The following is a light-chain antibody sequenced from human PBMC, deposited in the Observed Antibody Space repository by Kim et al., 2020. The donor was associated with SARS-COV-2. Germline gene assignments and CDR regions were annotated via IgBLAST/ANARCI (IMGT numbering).Light chain of an antibody. Sequence: PGQSVTISCTGTSSDVGGYNYVSWYQQHPGKAPKLMIYDVSKRPSGVPDRFSGSKSGNTASLTISGLQAEDEADYYCCSYAGSYDFGTGTKVTVL. V-gene: IGLV2-11*01. CDR1: SSDVGGYNY. J-gene: IGLJ1*01. CDR2: DVS. CDR3: CSYAGSYD.